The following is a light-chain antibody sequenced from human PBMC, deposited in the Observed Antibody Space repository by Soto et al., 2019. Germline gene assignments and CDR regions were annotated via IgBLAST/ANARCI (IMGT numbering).Light chain of an antibody. Sequence: DIPMTQSPSSLSASVGDRVTITCRASQSTGNYLNWYQQKPGKAPKLLISAASSLQSGVPSRFSGSGSGTDFTLTITSLQPEDFATYYCQQSDSPPFTFGGGTKVEIK. J-gene: IGKJ4*01. CDR3: QQSDSPPFT. CDR2: AAS. V-gene: IGKV1-39*01. CDR1: QSTGNY.